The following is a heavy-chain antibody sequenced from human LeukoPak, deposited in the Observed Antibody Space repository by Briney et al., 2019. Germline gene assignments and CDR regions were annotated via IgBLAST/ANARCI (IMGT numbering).Heavy chain of an antibody. J-gene: IGHJ4*02. V-gene: IGHV3-23*01. CDR1: GFTFSNYA. D-gene: IGHD5-12*01. Sequence: GGSLRLSCVASGFTFSNYAMSWVRQAPGKGLEWVSGISSSGGSIYYADSVKGRSTISRDNSKNTLYLQMNSLRAEDTAVYYCAKDRYSGYDYFDYWGQVSLVTVCS. CDR3: AKDRYSGYDYFDY. CDR2: ISSSGGSI.